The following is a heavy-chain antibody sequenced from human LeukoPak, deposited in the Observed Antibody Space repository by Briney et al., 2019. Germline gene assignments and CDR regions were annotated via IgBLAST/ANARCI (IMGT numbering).Heavy chain of an antibody. CDR3: AREGYYYDSSGYPTIDY. CDR1: GDSVSSNSAA. V-gene: IGHV6-1*01. Sequence: SQTLSLTCAISGDSVSSNSAAWNWIRQSPSRGLEWLGRTYYRSKWYNDYAVSVKSRITINPDTSKNQFSLRLNSVTPEDTAVYYCAREGYYYDSSGYPTIDYWGQGTLVTVSS. D-gene: IGHD3-22*01. CDR2: TYYRSKWYN. J-gene: IGHJ4*02.